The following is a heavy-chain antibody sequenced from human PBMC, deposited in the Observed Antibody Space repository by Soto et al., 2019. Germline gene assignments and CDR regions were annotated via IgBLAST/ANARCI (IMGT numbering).Heavy chain of an antibody. Sequence: QVQLVQSGAEVKKPGASVKVSCKASGYTFTSYGISWVRQAPGQGLEWMGWISAYNGNTNYAQKLQGRVTMTTDTSTSTAYRELRSLRSDDTAVYYCARVSHSSGWFRRYFDYWGQGTLVTVSS. CDR3: ARVSHSSGWFRRYFDY. J-gene: IGHJ4*02. CDR2: ISAYNGNT. V-gene: IGHV1-18*01. CDR1: GYTFTSYG. D-gene: IGHD6-19*01.